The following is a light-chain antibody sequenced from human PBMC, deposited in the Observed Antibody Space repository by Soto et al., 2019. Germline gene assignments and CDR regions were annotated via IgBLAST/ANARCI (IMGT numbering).Light chain of an antibody. CDR2: AAS. J-gene: IGKJ5*01. Sequence: IWLTQSASFICAFTGDTVNRRCRMSQGISSYLAWYQRKPGKAPELLIYAASTLQSGVTSRFSGSGSGTDFTLTISCLQSEDFATYYCQQYYSFPSTFGQGTRLEIK. CDR3: QQYYSFPST. V-gene: IGKV1D-8*01. CDR1: QGISSY.